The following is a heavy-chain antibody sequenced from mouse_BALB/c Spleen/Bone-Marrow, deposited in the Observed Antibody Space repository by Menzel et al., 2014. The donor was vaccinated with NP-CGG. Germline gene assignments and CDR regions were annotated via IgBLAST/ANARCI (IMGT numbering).Heavy chain of an antibody. CDR2: INPSTGYT. CDR3: ARGRFAY. J-gene: IGHJ3*01. Sequence: QVQLKESGAELAKPGASVKMSCKASGYTFTSYWMHWVKQRPGQGLEWIGYINPSTGYTEYNQKFKAKATLTADKSSSTAYMQLSSLTSEDSAVYFCARGRFAYWGQGTLVTVSA. CDR1: GYTFTSYW. V-gene: IGHV1-7*01.